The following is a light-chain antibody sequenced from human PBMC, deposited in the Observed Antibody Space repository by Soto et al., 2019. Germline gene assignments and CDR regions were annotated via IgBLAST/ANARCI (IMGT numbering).Light chain of an antibody. Sequence: DIQMTQSPSTLSASVGDRVTITCRANQSISSWLAWYQQKPGKAPKLLIYDASSLESGVPSRFSGSGSGTEFTITISSLQPDYFATYYCQQYNSQWTFGQGTKVEIK. CDR2: DAS. CDR1: QSISSW. CDR3: QQYNSQWT. J-gene: IGKJ1*01. V-gene: IGKV1-5*01.